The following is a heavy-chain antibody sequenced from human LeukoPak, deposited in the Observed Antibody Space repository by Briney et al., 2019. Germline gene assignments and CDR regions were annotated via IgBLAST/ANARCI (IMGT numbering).Heavy chain of an antibody. J-gene: IGHJ4*02. CDR3: VRRTASDF. V-gene: IGHV3-23*01. D-gene: IGHD2-21*02. CDR2: VGGGGDYT. Sequence: GGSLRLSCVTSGFTFSTYAMTWVRQAPGKGLEWVASVGGGGDYTYYSDSVKGRFTISRDNSENTVYLQMKSLRAEDTAVYYCVRRTASDFWGQGALVTVSS. CDR1: GFTFSTYA.